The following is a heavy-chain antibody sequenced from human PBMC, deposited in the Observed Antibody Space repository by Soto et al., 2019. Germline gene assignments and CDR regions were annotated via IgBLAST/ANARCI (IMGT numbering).Heavy chain of an antibody. D-gene: IGHD6-13*01. CDR2: IIPYYNTR. CDR3: ASGASRWSPDFFDS. V-gene: IGHV1-69*01. J-gene: IGHJ4*02. Sequence: QAQVVQSGAEVRKPGSSVKLSCKASEGTFNSYAIAWVRQAPGQGLEWMGGIIPYYNTRNYAQKFQDRVTITADDSTSTVYMELTSLRSDDTAVYFCASGASRWSPDFFDSWAQATLVTASP. CDR1: EGTFNSYA.